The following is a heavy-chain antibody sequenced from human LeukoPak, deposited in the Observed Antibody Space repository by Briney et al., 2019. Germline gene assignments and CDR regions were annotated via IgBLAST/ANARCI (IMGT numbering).Heavy chain of an antibody. J-gene: IGHJ4*02. V-gene: IGHV3-33*01. Sequence: PGRSLRLSCAASGFTFSSYGMHWVRQAPGKGLEWVAVIWYDGSNKYYADSVKGRFTISRDNAKNSLYLQMNSLRAEDTAVYYCARDRRGYYIYWGQGTLVTVSS. CDR2: IWYDGSNK. D-gene: IGHD3-22*01. CDR1: GFTFSSYG. CDR3: ARDRRGYYIY.